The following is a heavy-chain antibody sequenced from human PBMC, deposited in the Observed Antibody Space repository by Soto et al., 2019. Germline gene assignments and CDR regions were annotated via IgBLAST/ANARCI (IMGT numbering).Heavy chain of an antibody. Sequence: QVQLQESGPGLVKPSQTLSLTCTVSGGSISSGGYYWSWIRQHPGKGLEWIGYIYYSGSTYYNPSLKTLVTISVDTSKNQFSLKLSSVTAADTAVDYCARGGGGRWLSYWGQGTLVTVSS. D-gene: IGHD3-16*01. CDR2: IYYSGST. CDR3: ARGGGGRWLSY. CDR1: GGSISSGGYY. J-gene: IGHJ4*02. V-gene: IGHV4-31*01.